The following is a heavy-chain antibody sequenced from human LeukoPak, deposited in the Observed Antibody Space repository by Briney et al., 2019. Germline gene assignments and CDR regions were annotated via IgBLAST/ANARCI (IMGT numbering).Heavy chain of an antibody. Sequence: GGSLRLSCAASGFTFSSYGIHWVRQAPGKGLEWVAFIRFDGSNKYYADSVKGRFTISRDNSRNTLYLQMNSLRAEDTAVYYCASGDWDYWGQGTLVTVSS. D-gene: IGHD2-21*02. CDR2: IRFDGSNK. CDR1: GFTFSSYG. J-gene: IGHJ4*02. V-gene: IGHV3-30*02. CDR3: ASGDWDY.